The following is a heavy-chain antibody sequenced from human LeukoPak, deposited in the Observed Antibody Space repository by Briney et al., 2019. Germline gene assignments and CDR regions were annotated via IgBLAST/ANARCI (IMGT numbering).Heavy chain of an antibody. CDR2: IYHSGST. CDR1: GGSISSGGYY. CDR3: ARHSYLNGCFGY. Sequence: NPSETLSLTCTVSGGSISSGGYYWSWIRQPPGKGLEWIGYIYHSGSTYYNPSLKSRVTISVDRSKNQFSLNLSSVTAADTAVYYCARHSYLNGCFGYWGQGTLVTVSS. V-gene: IGHV4-30-2*02. J-gene: IGHJ4*02. D-gene: IGHD4/OR15-4a*01.